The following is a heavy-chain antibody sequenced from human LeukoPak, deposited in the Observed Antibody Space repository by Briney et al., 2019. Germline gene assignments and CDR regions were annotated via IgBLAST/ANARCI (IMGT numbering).Heavy chain of an antibody. V-gene: IGHV1-18*01. CDR1: GYTFTSYG. D-gene: IGHD1-26*01. CDR2: INPSGGST. CDR3: ARDDSGSYSGGVFDY. J-gene: IGHJ4*02. Sequence: GASVKVSCKASGYTFTSYGISWVRQAPGQGLEWMGIINPSGGSTSYAQKLQGRVTMTTDTSTSTAYMELRSLRSDDTAVYYCARDDSGSYSGGVFDYWGQGTLVTVSS.